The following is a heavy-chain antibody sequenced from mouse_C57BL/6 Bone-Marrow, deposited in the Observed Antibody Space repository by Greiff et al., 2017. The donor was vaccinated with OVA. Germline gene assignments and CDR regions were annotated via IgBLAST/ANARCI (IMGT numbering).Heavy chain of an antibody. Sequence: EVQLVESGPGLVKPSQSLSLTCSVTGYSITSGYYWNWIRQFPGNKLEWMGYISYDGSNNYNPSLKNRISITRDTSTNQFFLKLNSVTTEDTATYYCARDYYGNSYWYFAVWGTGTPVTVSA. D-gene: IGHD2-1*01. V-gene: IGHV3-6*01. J-gene: IGHJ1*03. CDR1: GYSITSGYY. CDR3: ARDYYGNSYWYFAV. CDR2: ISYDGSN.